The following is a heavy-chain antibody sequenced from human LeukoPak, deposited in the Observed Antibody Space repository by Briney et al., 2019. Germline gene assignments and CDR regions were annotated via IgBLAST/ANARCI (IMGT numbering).Heavy chain of an antibody. CDR1: LYTFIRYY. CDR3: ARDRGVVRAGIFDY. V-gene: IGHV1-2*02. D-gene: IGHD2-2*01. J-gene: IGHJ4*02. Sequence: SSVNVSFKGSLYTFIRYYMHWVRQAPRQGRERMGWIKHTRSNVNYAQKFKARVATTRHTTLKRVYMELSRRRCDDTTMYYCARDRGVVRAGIFDYWAEGTLVTASS. CDR2: IKHTRSNV.